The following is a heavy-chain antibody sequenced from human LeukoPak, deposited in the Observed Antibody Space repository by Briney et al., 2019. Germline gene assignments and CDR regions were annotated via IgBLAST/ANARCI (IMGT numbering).Heavy chain of an antibody. D-gene: IGHD1-26*01. CDR1: GFTFSSFW. J-gene: IGHJ4*02. Sequence: GGSLRLSCAASGFTFSSFWMSWVRQAPGKGLEWVAFIRYDGSNKYYADSVKGRFTISRDNSKNTLCLQMNSLRAEDTAVYYCSGSYSFFDYWGQGNLVTVSS. CDR2: IRYDGSNK. V-gene: IGHV3-30*02. CDR3: SGSYSFFDY.